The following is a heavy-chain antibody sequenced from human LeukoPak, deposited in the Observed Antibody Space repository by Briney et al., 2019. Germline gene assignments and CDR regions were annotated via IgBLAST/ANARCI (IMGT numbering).Heavy chain of an antibody. D-gene: IGHD2-2*01. CDR1: GGTFSSYA. J-gene: IGHJ6*03. CDR2: IIPIFGTA. Sequence: ASVKVSRKASGGTFSSYAISWVRQAPGQGLEWMGGIIPIFGTANYAQKFQGRVTITTDESTSTAYMELSSLRSEDTAVYYCARTPDCSSTSCYYYYYMDVWGKGTTVTVSS. CDR3: ARTPDCSSTSCYYYYYMDV. V-gene: IGHV1-69*05.